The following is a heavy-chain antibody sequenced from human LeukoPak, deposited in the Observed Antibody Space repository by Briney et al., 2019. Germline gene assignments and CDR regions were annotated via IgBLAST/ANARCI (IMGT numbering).Heavy chain of an antibody. CDR3: AKDREYPSGYYYFDS. Sequence: GGSLRLSCAASGFTFSSYEMNWVRQAPGKGLEWVSYISSSGSTIYYADSVKGRFTISRDNSKDTLYLQMNSLRAEDTAVYYCAKDREYPSGYYYFDSWGQGTLVTVSS. CDR1: GFTFSSYE. V-gene: IGHV3-48*03. J-gene: IGHJ4*02. D-gene: IGHD5-12*01. CDR2: ISSSGSTI.